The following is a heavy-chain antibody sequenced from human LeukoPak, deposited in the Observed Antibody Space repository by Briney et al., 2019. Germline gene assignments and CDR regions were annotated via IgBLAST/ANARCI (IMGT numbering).Heavy chain of an antibody. CDR1: GGSISRGGYY. Sequence: PSETLSLTCTVSGGSISRGGYYWSWIRQHPGKGLEWIGYIYYSGSTYYNPSLKSRVTISVDTSKNQFSLKLSSVTAADTAVYYCAREARYYYDSSGYYGVYYFDYWGQGTLVTVSS. J-gene: IGHJ4*02. CDR3: AREARYYYDSSGYYGVYYFDY. V-gene: IGHV4-31*03. D-gene: IGHD3-22*01. CDR2: IYYSGST.